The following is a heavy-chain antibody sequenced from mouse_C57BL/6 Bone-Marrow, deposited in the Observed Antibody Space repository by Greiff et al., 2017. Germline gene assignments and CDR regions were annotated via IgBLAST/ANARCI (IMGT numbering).Heavy chain of an antibody. Sequence: EVKLMESGGGLVQPKGSLKLSCAASGFSFNTYAMNWVRQAPGKGLEWVARIRSKSNNYATYYADSVKDRFTISRDDSESMLYLQMNNLKTEDTAMYYCVRHVLTTVVATEDWGQGTLVTVSA. J-gene: IGHJ3*01. D-gene: IGHD1-1*01. V-gene: IGHV10-1*01. CDR2: IRSKSNNYAT. CDR1: GFSFNTYA. CDR3: VRHVLTTVVATED.